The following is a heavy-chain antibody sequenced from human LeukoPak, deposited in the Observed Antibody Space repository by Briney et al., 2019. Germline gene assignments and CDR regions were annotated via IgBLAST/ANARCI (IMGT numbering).Heavy chain of an antibody. Sequence: RASVKVSCTASGGTFSSYAISWVRQAPGQGLEWMGGIFPIFGTANYAQKFQGRVTITADESTSTAYMELSSLRSEDTAVYYCARDRGEQGDWFDPWGQGTLVTVSS. CDR3: ARDRGEQGDWFDP. J-gene: IGHJ5*02. CDR2: IFPIFGTA. D-gene: IGHD1/OR15-1a*01. V-gene: IGHV1-69*01. CDR1: GGTFSSYA.